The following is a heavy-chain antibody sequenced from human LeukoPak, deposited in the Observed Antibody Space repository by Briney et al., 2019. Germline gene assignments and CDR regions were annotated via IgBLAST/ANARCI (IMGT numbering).Heavy chain of an antibody. J-gene: IGHJ2*01. CDR2: IYSGGNT. D-gene: IGHD2-15*01. V-gene: IGHV3-66*01. Sequence: GGSLRLSCAVSGFTSSRSYMRWVCQAPGKGLEWVSFIYSGGNTYYTDSVKGRFTISRDNSKNTLYLRINSLIAEHTTVYYGARRVTPGSWFDLWGRGTLVTVSS. CDR1: GFTSSRSY. CDR3: ARRVTPGSWFDL.